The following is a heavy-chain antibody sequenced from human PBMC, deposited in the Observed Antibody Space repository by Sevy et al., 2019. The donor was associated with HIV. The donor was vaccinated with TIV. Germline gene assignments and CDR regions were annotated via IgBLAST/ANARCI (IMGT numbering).Heavy chain of an antibody. J-gene: IGHJ4*02. CDR3: ATTKDYYDSSGCPFDY. V-gene: IGHV1-24*01. D-gene: IGHD3-22*01. CDR2: FDPEDGER. Sequence: ASVKVSCKVSGYTLTGLSMHWVRQAPGKGLDWMGSFDPEDGERIYAQKLEGRVTMTEDTSADTAYMELNSLRSEDTAVYYCATTKDYYDSSGCPFDYWGQGTLVTVSS. CDR1: GYTLTGLS.